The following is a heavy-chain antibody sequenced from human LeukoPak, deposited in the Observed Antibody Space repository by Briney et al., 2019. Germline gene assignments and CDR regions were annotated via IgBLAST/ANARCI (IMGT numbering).Heavy chain of an antibody. CDR1: GFTFSSYS. CDR2: ISSSSSYI. CDR3: ARDLLSLLVPDY. Sequence: PGGSLRLSCAASGFTFSSYSMNWVRQAPGKGLEWVSSISSSSSYIYYADSVKGRFTISRDNAKNSLYLQMNSLRPEDTAVYYCARDLLSLLVPDYWGQGTLVTVSS. D-gene: IGHD3-10*01. V-gene: IGHV3-21*01. J-gene: IGHJ4*02.